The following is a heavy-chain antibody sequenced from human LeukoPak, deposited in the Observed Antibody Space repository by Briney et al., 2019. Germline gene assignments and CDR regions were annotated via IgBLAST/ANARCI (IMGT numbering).Heavy chain of an antibody. D-gene: IGHD4-23*01. CDR3: ARQTPGNDAFDI. CDR2: IYSSGST. J-gene: IGHJ3*02. V-gene: IGHV4-4*07. Sequence: SETLSLTCSVSGGSISSYYWSWIRQPAGKGLEWIGRIYSSGSTNYNPSLKSRVTVSVDTSRNQFSLMLSSVTAADTAVYYCARQTPGNDAFDIWGQGTTVTVSS. CDR1: GGSISSYY.